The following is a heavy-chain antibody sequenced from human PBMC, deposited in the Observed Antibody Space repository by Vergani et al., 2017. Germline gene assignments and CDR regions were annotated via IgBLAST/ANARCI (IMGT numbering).Heavy chain of an antibody. CDR1: GGSISGTNW. Sequence: QVQLQESGPGLVKPPGTLSLTCAVSGGSISGTNWWSWVRQSPGKGLAWIGEIYHSGSTNYNPSLKSRVTISVDTSKNQFSLKLSSVTAADTAVYYCARANYYVAYFDYWGQGTLVTVSS. CDR3: ARANYYVAYFDY. J-gene: IGHJ4*02. V-gene: IGHV4-4*03. D-gene: IGHD3-10*02. CDR2: IYHSGST.